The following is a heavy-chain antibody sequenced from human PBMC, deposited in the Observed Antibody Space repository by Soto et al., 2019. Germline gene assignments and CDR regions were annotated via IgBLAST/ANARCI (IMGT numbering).Heavy chain of an antibody. Sequence: QVQLQESGPGLVKPSGTLSLTCAVSGDSISSSNWWGWDRQPPGKGLEWIGEIYHTGSTKYNPSLKSRVTISVDEPKNHFSLRLSSVTAADTAVYYCARAGFYDSSGYYFWLFDTWGQGTLVTVSS. J-gene: IGHJ4*02. CDR1: GDSISSSNW. D-gene: IGHD3-22*01. CDR3: ARAGFYDSSGYYFWLFDT. CDR2: IYHTGST. V-gene: IGHV4-4*02.